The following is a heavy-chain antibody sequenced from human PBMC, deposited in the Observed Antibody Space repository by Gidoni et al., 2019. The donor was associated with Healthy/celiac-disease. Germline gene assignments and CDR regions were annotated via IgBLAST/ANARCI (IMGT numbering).Heavy chain of an antibody. J-gene: IGHJ3*02. Sequence: EVQLVQSGAEVKKPGETLRISCKGSGYSFTSYWISWVRQMPGKGLEWMGRIDPSDSYTNYSPSFQGHVTISADKSISTAYLQWSSLKASDTAMYYCARQYYGSGSYYKDAFDIWGQGTMVTVSS. D-gene: IGHD3-10*01. CDR3: ARQYYGSGSYYKDAFDI. V-gene: IGHV5-10-1*01. CDR2: IDPSDSYT. CDR1: GYSFTSYW.